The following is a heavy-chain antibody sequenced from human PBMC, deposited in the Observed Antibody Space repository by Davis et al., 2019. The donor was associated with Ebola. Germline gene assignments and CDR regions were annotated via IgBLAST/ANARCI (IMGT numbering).Heavy chain of an antibody. V-gene: IGHV3-30*03. J-gene: IGHJ6*02. Sequence: PGGSLRLSCAASGFTFSNYGMHWVRQAPGKGLEWVTVISYDESNKYYADSVKGRFTISRDNSKNTLYLQMNSLRAEDTAVYYCARDRGSAVLFYYGMDVWGQGTTVTVSS. CDR1: GFTFSNYG. D-gene: IGHD3-16*01. CDR3: ARDRGSAVLFYYGMDV. CDR2: ISYDESNK.